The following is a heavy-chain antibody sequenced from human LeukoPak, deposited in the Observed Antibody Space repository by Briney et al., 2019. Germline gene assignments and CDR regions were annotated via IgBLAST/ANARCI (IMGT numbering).Heavy chain of an antibody. CDR3: AKDRRQLLQIYYFDY. D-gene: IGHD6-6*01. CDR1: GFTFSSYS. J-gene: IGHJ4*02. V-gene: IGHV3-21*01. CDR2: ISSSSSYI. Sequence: PGGSLRLSCAASGFTFSSYSMNWVRQAPGKGLEWVSSISSSSSYIYYADSVKGRFTISRDNSKNTLYLQLNSLRDEDTAVYYCAKDRRQLLQIYYFDYWGQGTLVTVSS.